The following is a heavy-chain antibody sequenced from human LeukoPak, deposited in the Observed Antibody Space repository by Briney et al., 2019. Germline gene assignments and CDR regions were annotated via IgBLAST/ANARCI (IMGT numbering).Heavy chain of an antibody. D-gene: IGHD4/OR15-4a*01. V-gene: IGHV3-23*01. CDR1: GFTFSSYG. J-gene: IGHJ4*02. CDR3: ARRAGAYSHPYDY. CDR2: ISGSGGST. Sequence: PGGSLRLSCAASGFTFSSYGMSWVRQAPGKGLEWVSAISGSGGSTYYAASVKGRFTISRDNSNNTLYLQMNSPRAEDTAVYYCARRAGAYSHPYDYWGQGTLVTVSS.